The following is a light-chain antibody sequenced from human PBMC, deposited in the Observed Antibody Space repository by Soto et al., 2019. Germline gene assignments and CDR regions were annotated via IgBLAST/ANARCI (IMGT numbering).Light chain of an antibody. J-gene: IGKJ1*01. CDR1: QSVSSTL. CDR3: QHYGDSSWT. CDR2: GVS. Sequence: ELVLTQSPVALSLSSGERATLSCRASQSVSSTLLTWYQQKPGQAPRLLIYGVSSRATGIPDRFSGSGSGTDFTLTISRVEPADFAVYFCQHYGDSSWTFGQGSRVEIK. V-gene: IGKV3-20*01.